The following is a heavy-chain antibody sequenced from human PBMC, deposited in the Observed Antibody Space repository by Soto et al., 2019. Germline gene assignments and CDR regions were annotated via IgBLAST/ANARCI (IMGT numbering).Heavy chain of an antibody. D-gene: IGHD2-15*01. J-gene: IGHJ4*02. V-gene: IGHV3-30*18. CDR2: ISVDGSHK. CDR1: GFTFSNYG. Sequence: VLLVESGGGVVQPGRSLRLSCAGSGFTFSNYGLHWVRQAPGKGLDWVSFISVDGSHKYYADSVKGRLTISRDNCNNMLYLQMDSLTTEDTAVYYCAKDGAPRYCSRSSCHPAGAYWGQGTLVTVSS. CDR3: AKDGAPRYCSRSSCHPAGAY.